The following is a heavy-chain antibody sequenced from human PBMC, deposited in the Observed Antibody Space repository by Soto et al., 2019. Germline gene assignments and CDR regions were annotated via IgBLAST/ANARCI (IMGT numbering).Heavy chain of an antibody. Sequence: GGSLRLSCAASGFTFSSYGMHWVRQAPGKGLEWVAVISYDGSNKYYADSVKGRFTISRDNSKNTLYLQMNSLRAEDTAVYYCAKKDSSSWLEYATDAFDIWGQGTMVTVSS. V-gene: IGHV3-30*18. J-gene: IGHJ3*02. CDR1: GFTFSSYG. D-gene: IGHD6-13*01. CDR3: AKKDSSSWLEYATDAFDI. CDR2: ISYDGSNK.